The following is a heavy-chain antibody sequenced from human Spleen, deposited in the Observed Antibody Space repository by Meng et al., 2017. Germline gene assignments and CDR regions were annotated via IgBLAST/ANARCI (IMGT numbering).Heavy chain of an antibody. CDR2: INHSGST. D-gene: IGHD3-10*01. V-gene: IGHV4-34*01. CDR3: ARVITMVRGRFDY. J-gene: IGHJ4*02. Sequence: HVQLQQWGAGLLKPSETLSLTCAVYGGSFSDYYWSWIRQPPGKGLEWIGEINHSGSTNYNPSLESRATISVDTSQNNLSLKLSSVTAADSAVYYCARVITMVRGRFDYWGQGTLVTVSS. CDR1: GGSFSDYY.